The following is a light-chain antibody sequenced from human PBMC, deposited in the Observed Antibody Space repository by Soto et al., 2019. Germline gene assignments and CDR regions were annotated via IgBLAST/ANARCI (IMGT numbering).Light chain of an antibody. CDR2: GAS. Sequence: EIVMTQSPATLSVSPGETATLSCRASQSVGSAVAWYQHKPGQAPRLLIIGASIRATGVPGRFSGGGSGTEFTLTISSLQSEDFAVYSCQQYRNWPPLTFGGWTTVEIK. CDR3: QQYRNWPPLT. J-gene: IGKJ4*01. V-gene: IGKV3-15*01. CDR1: QSVGSA.